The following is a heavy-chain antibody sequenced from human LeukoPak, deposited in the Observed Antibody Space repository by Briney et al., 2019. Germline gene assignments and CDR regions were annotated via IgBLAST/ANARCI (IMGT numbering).Heavy chain of an antibody. CDR1: GYTFTSYG. V-gene: IGHV1-18*01. CDR2: ISAYNGNT. D-gene: IGHD6-19*01. Sequence: ASVKVSCKASGYTFTSYGISWMRQAPGQGLEWMGWISAYNGNTNYAQKLQGRVTMTTDTSTSTAYMELRSLRSDDTAVYYCAREGPISSGWYIGYFDYWGQGTLVTVSS. CDR3: AREGPISSGWYIGYFDY. J-gene: IGHJ4*02.